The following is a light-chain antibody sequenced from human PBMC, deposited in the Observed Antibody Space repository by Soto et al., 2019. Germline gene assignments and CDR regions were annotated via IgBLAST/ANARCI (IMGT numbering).Light chain of an antibody. Sequence: EIVMTQSPATLSLSLGERATLSCRASQSISRNLAWYHQRPGQAPRLLIYAASTRATGIPARFSGSWSGTDFTLTISGLQSEDFGVYFCQQYNNWPPRYTFGQGTKLEIK. CDR1: QSISRN. V-gene: IGKV3-15*01. CDR3: QQYNNWPPRYT. CDR2: AAS. J-gene: IGKJ2*01.